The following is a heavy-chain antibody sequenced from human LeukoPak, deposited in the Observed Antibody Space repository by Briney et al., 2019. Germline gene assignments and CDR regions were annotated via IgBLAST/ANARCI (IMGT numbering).Heavy chain of an antibody. J-gene: IGHJ5*02. CDR3: ARGAPWYHYGSGRSNWFDP. CDR1: GGSFSGYY. D-gene: IGHD3-10*01. Sequence: SETLSLTCAVYGGSFSGYYWSWIRQPPGKGLEWIGEINHSGSTNYNPSLKSRVTISVDTSKNQFSLKLSSVTAADTAVYYCARGAPWYHYGSGRSNWFDPWGQGTLVTVSS. CDR2: INHSGST. V-gene: IGHV4-34*01.